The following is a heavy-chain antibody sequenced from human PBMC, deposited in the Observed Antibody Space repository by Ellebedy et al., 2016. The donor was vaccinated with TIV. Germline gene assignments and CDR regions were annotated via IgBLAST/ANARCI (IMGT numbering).Heavy chain of an antibody. D-gene: IGHD1-1*01. Sequence: SETLSLTXTVSGGSINSYYWSWIRQLPGKGLEWIGYIFSSGNTNYSPSLKSRVTISVDTSKNQFSLKLSSVTAADSAVYYCARDTTGTTRNWFDPWGQGTLVTVSS. CDR2: IFSSGNT. CDR3: ARDTTGTTRNWFDP. J-gene: IGHJ5*02. CDR1: GGSINSYY. V-gene: IGHV4-59*12.